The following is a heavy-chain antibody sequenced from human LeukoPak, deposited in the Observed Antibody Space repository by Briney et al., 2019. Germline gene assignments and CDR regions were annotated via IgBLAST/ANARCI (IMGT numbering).Heavy chain of an antibody. CDR2: ISYDGSNK. J-gene: IGHJ4*02. D-gene: IGHD6-19*01. CDR1: LFTFSSYG. CDR3: EKAHGYSSGLDHFDY. V-gene: IGHV3-30*18. Sequence: PGRSLRLSCAPSLFTFSSYGIHWVHPAPRKGLEWVAVISYDGSNKYYAHSLKGPFTLSRDNSKNTLHLQRNSLRAEDTAVYYCEKAHGYSSGLDHFDYWGQGTVVTVPS.